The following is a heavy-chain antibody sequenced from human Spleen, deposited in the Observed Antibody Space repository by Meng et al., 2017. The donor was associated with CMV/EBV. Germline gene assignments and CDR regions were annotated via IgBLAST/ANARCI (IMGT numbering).Heavy chain of an antibody. D-gene: IGHD3-3*01. CDR2: IYSGGST. J-gene: IGHJ6*02. CDR3: ARAYDFWSGIHGMDV. Sequence: GESLKISCAASGFTVSSNYMSWVRQAPGKGLEWVSVIYSGGSTYYADSVKGRFTISRDNSKNTLYLQMNSLRAEDTAVYYCARAYDFWSGIHGMDVWGQGTTVTVSS. V-gene: IGHV3-66*02. CDR1: GFTVSSNY.